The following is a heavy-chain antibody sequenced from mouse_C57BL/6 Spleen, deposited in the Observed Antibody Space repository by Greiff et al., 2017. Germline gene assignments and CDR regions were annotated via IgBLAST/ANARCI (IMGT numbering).Heavy chain of an antibody. D-gene: IGHD3-2*02. CDR1: GYTFTSYW. J-gene: IGHJ3*01. V-gene: IGHV1-69*01. Sequence: QVQLQQPGAELVMPGASVKLSCKASGYTFTSYWMPWVKQRPGQGLEWIGEIDPSDSYTNYNQKFKGKSTLTVDKSSSTAYMQLSRLTSEDSAVYYCAGSGAAQATAWFAYWGQGTLVTVSA. CDR3: AGSGAAQATAWFAY. CDR2: IDPSDSYT.